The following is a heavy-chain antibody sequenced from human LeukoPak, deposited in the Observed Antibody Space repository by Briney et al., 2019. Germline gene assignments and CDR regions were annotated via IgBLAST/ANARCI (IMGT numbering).Heavy chain of an antibody. CDR3: ARGGTVVTYY. CDR2: ISSSSSYI. J-gene: IGHJ4*02. CDR1: GFTFSSYS. V-gene: IGHV3-21*01. Sequence: GGSLRLSCGASGFTFSSYSMNWVRQAPGKGLEWVSSISSSSSYIYYADSVKGRFTISGDNAKNSLYLQMNSLRAEDTAVYYCARGGTVVTYYWGQGTLVTVSS. D-gene: IGHD4-23*01.